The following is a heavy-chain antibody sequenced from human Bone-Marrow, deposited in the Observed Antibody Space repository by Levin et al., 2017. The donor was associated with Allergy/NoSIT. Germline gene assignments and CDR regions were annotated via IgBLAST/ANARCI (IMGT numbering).Heavy chain of an antibody. V-gene: IGHV1-46*01. CDR1: GYTFTSYY. CDR3: AVGARPRAGQDY. CDR2: INPSGGST. D-gene: IGHD1-26*01. Sequence: ASVKVSCKASGYTFTSYYMHWVRQAPGQGLEWMGIINPSGGSTSYAQKFQGRVTITRDTSTSTVYMELSSLRSEDTAVYYCAVGARPRAGQDYWGQGTLVTVSS. J-gene: IGHJ4*02.